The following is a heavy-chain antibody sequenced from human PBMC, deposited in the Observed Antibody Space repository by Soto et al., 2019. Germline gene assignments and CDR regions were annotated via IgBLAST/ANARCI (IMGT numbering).Heavy chain of an antibody. CDR2: ISSGSDYI. V-gene: IGHV3-21*01. CDR3: ARSPFGDAFNV. D-gene: IGHD3-10*01. CDR1: GFTFSSYS. Sequence: EVQLVESGGGLVKPGGSLRLSCAASGFTFSSYSMNWVRQAPGKGLEWVSSISSGSDYIFYADSVKGRFTISRDNAKNSLFLQMNSLTAEDTAVYYCARSPFGDAFNVWGQGTVVTVSS. J-gene: IGHJ3*01.